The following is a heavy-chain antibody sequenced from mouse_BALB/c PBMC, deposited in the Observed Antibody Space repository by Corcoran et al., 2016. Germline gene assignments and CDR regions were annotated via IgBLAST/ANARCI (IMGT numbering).Heavy chain of an antibody. Sequence: QIQLVQSGPELKKPGETVKISCKASGYTFTNYGMNWVKQAPGKGLKWMGWINTYTGEPTYADDFKGRFAFSLETSASTAYLQINNLKNEDTATYFCARSDGSSWFAYWGQGTLVTFSA. CDR3: ARSDGSSWFAY. J-gene: IGHJ3*01. D-gene: IGHD1-1*01. CDR2: INTYTGEP. V-gene: IGHV9-3-1*01. CDR1: GYTFTNYG.